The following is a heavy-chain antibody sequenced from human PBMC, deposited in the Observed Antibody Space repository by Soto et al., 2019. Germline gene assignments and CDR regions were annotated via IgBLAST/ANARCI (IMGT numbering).Heavy chain of an antibody. CDR1: GGTFSSYS. CDR3: ASNMITFGGVFHY. J-gene: IGHJ4*02. V-gene: IGHV1-69*06. CDR2: IIPIFGTA. D-gene: IGHD3-16*01. Sequence: SVKVSCKASGGTFSSYSISWVREAPGQGLEWMGGIIPIFGTANYAQKFQGRVTITADKSTSTAYMELSSLRSEDTAVYYCASNMITFGGVFHYWGQGTLVTVSS.